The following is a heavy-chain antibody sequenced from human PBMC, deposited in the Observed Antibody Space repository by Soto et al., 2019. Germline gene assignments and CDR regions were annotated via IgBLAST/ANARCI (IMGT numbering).Heavy chain of an antibody. CDR1: GFNFSRDW. CDR2: IKTKSEGGTT. CDR3: NSYKCNSGDY. J-gene: IGHJ4*02. D-gene: IGHD1-20*01. Sequence: EVQLVESGGGLVKPGGSLRVSCVASGFNFSRDWMNWVRQAPGKGPEWVGRIKTKSEGGTTDYAAPVNGRFSISRDDSESTMYLQMNSLNTEDTAVYYCNSYKCNSGDYWGEGFLVAVSS. V-gene: IGHV3-15*01.